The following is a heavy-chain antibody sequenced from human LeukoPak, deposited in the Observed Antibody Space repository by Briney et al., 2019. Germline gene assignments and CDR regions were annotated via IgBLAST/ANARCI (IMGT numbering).Heavy chain of an antibody. CDR3: AKDMVGATRPTGYYGMDV. D-gene: IGHD1-26*01. J-gene: IGHJ6*02. CDR2: IVGSGGST. V-gene: IGHV3-23*01. Sequence: GGSLRLSCAASGFTFNSYVMNWVRQAPGEGLEWVSAIVGSGGSTYSADSVKGRFTISRDNSKNTPYLQMNSLRAEDTAVYYCAKDMVGATRPTGYYGMDVWGQGTTVTVSS. CDR1: GFTFNSYV.